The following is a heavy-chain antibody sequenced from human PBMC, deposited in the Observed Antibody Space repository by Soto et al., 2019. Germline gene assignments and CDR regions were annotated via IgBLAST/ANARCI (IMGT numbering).Heavy chain of an antibody. D-gene: IGHD1-1*01. Sequence: PSQTLSLTCVISGDSVSNIDAVWNWIRQSPSRGLEWLGRTYYRSRWHNEYALSVKSRMTINPDTSKNQFSLHLSSVTPEDTAVYYCARNWPFFDLWGPGTLVTVSS. V-gene: IGHV6-1*01. J-gene: IGHJ4*02. CDR2: TYYRSRWHN. CDR3: ARNWPFFDL. CDR1: GDSVSNIDAV.